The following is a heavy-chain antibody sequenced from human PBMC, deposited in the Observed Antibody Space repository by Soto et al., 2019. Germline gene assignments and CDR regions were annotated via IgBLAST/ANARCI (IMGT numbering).Heavy chain of an antibody. CDR1: GGTFSSYT. Sequence: QVQLVQSGAEVKKPGSSVKVSCKASGGTFSSYTISWVRQAPGQGLEWMGRIIPILGIANYAQKFQGRVTITADKSXXTXYRXLSSLRSEDTAVYYCARDDCSSTSCYREYYYGMDVWGQGTTVTVSS. CDR3: ARDDCSSTSCYREYYYGMDV. CDR2: IIPILGIA. V-gene: IGHV1-69*08. J-gene: IGHJ6*02. D-gene: IGHD2-2*02.